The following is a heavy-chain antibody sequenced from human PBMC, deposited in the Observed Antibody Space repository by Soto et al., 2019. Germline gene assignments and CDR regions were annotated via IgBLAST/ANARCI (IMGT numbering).Heavy chain of an antibody. V-gene: IGHV2-5*02. Sequence: QITLKESGPTLVKPTQTLTLTCTFSGFSLTTDRVGVGWIRQPPGEALEWLAVIYWDDSKTYRPSLESRLTIPKDTSKNQVALTMTNMDSLDTATYYCAYAYGGRSLYWGQGTLVTVSS. J-gene: IGHJ4*02. CDR3: AYAYGGRSLY. D-gene: IGHD1-26*01. CDR1: GFSLTTDRVG. CDR2: IYWDDSK.